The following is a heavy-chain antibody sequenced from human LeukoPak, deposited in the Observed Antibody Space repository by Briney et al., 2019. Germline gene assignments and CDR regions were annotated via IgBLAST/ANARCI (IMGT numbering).Heavy chain of an antibody. CDR3: ATGNYYDSRGYYTFGH. V-gene: IGHV3-74*01. CDR2: INGDGSTT. J-gene: IGHJ1*01. Sequence: GGSLRFSCAASGFTFSRYWIHWVRQAPGKGLVWVSRINGDGSTTSYADSAKGGFTISRDNAKNTLYLQMNSLRAEDTAVYYCATGNYYDSRGYYTFGHWGQGTLVTVSS. D-gene: IGHD3-22*01. CDR1: GFTFSRYW.